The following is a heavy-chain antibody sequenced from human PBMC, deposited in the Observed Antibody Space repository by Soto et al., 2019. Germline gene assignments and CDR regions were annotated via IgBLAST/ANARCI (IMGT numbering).Heavy chain of an antibody. Sequence: GGSLRLSCAASGLTFSNYYMSWIRQAPGQGLEWVSYTSSSGSTTYYADSVKGRFTISRDNAKNSLYLQMNSLRAEDTAVYYCARDRGYSHFYVQYWGQGTLVTVSS. CDR2: TSSSGSTT. D-gene: IGHD5-18*01. CDR1: GLTFSNYY. CDR3: ARDRGYSHFYVQY. J-gene: IGHJ1*01. V-gene: IGHV3-11*01.